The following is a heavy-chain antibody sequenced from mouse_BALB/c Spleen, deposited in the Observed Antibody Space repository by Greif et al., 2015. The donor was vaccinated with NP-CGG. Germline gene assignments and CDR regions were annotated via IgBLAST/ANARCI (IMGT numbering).Heavy chain of an antibody. Sequence: EVQVVESGGDLVKPGGSLKLSCAASGFTFRSSGMSWVRQPPDKRLEWVATISSGGSYTSYPASVKGRFTIPIDNAKNTLYLQMSSLKSEDTAMYYCARLGRAMDYWGQGTAVTVSS. J-gene: IGHJ4*01. CDR1: GFTFRSSG. CDR3: ARLGRAMDY. CDR2: ISSGGSYT. V-gene: IGHV5-6*01. D-gene: IGHD4-1*01.